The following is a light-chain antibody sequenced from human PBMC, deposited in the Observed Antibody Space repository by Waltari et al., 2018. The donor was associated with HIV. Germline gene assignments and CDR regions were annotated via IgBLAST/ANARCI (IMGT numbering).Light chain of an antibody. Sequence: QSALTQPRSVSGSPGQSVTISCTGTSSDVGGYTFVSWYQHHPGKAPKLVISDVTKRPSGVPYRFSGSKSGNTASLTISGLQAEDEADYYCCSYSGSGTLYVFGTGTEVTVL. J-gene: IGLJ1*01. V-gene: IGLV2-11*01. CDR2: DVT. CDR1: SSDVGGYTF. CDR3: CSYSGSGTLYV.